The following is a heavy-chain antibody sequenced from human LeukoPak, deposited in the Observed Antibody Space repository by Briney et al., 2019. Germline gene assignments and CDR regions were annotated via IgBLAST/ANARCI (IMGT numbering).Heavy chain of an antibody. V-gene: IGHV4-34*01. CDR2: INDRGRA. Sequence: SETLSLTCAVYGGSFSNYYWNWIRQTPGKGLEWLGEINDRGRANYNPSLMSRVTVSVDTSKNQFSLRLTSVSATDTAIYYCARRWNYGRNYYIDVWGKGATVSVSS. CDR1: GGSFSNYY. D-gene: IGHD1-7*01. CDR3: ARRWNYGRNYYIDV. J-gene: IGHJ6*03.